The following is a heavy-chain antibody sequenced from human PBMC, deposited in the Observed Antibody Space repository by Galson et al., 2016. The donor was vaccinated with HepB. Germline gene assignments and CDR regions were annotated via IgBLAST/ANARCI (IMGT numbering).Heavy chain of an antibody. V-gene: IGHV4-39*01. J-gene: IGHJ6*02. CDR1: GGSISSSSYY. CDR3: ARRFRYTYGPPYGMDV. Sequence: SETLSLTCTVSGGSISSSSYYWGWIRQPPGKGLEWIGSIYYSGSTYYNPSLQSRVTISVDTSQNQFSLKMSSVTAADAAVYYCARRFRYTYGPPYGMDVWGQGTTVTVSS. CDR2: IYYSGST. D-gene: IGHD5-18*01.